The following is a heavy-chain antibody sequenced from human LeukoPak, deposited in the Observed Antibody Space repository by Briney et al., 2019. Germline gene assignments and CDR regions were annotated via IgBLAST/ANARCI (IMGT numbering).Heavy chain of an antibody. CDR2: IMSDGSTT. CDR3: SRGLTGGTPYYFEH. D-gene: IGHD1-26*01. J-gene: IGHJ4*02. Sequence: GGSLRLSCAASGFTFSSYWMHWARQAPGKGLVWVSRIMSDGSTTSYADSVKGRFTISRDNAKNTLYLQMNSLRAEDTAVYYCSRGLTGGTPYYFEHWGQGTLVTVSS. V-gene: IGHV3-74*01. CDR1: GFTFSSYW.